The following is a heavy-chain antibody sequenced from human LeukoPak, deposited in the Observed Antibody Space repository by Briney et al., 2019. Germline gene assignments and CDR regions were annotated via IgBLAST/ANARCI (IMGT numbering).Heavy chain of an antibody. CDR1: GFTFDDYA. D-gene: IGHD3-10*01. Sequence: GGSLRLSCAASGFTFDDYAMHWVRQAPGKGLEWVSGISWNSGSIGYADSVKGRFTISRDNAKNSLYLQMNSLRAEDTALYYCAKDTYYYGSGSYRAFDYWGQGTLVTVSS. CDR2: ISWNSGSI. CDR3: AKDTYYYGSGSYRAFDY. V-gene: IGHV3-9*01. J-gene: IGHJ4*02.